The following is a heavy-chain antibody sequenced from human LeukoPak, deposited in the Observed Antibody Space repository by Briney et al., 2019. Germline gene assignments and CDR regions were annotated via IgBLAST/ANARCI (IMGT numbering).Heavy chain of an antibody. J-gene: IGHJ5*02. CDR1: GGSISSSGYY. V-gene: IGHV4-39*01. Sequence: ASETLSLTCTVSGGSISSSGYYWGWIRQPPGKGLEWIASIYYSGSTCYNPSLKSRVTISVDTSKNQLSLKLSSLTAADTAVYYCARHEYSGSYYGLSWFDPWGQGTLVTVSS. CDR3: ARHEYSGSYYGLSWFDP. CDR2: IYYSGST. D-gene: IGHD1-26*01.